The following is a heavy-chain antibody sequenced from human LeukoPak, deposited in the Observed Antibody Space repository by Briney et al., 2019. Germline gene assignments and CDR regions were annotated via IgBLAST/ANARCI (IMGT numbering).Heavy chain of an antibody. J-gene: IGHJ4*02. D-gene: IGHD6-19*01. CDR2: IWYDGSNK. CDR3: ATVRSARYFDF. CDR1: GFTFRNYG. V-gene: IGHV3-33*01. Sequence: PGRSLRLSCAASGFTFRNYGMHWVRQAPGKGLEWVALIWYDGSNKYYADSLKGRFTISRDNSKNTLYLQMNSLRAEDTAVYFCATVRSARYFDFWGQGTLVTVSS.